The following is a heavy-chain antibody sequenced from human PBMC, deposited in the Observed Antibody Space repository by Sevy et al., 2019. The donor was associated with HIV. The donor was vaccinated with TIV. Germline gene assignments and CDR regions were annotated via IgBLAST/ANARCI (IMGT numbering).Heavy chain of an antibody. V-gene: IGHV4-59*08. CDR2: IYYSGST. D-gene: IGHD3-10*01. Sequence: SETLSLTCTVSGGSISSYYWSWIRQTPGKGLEWIGDIYYSGSTNYNPSLKSRVTISVDTSKNQFSLKLSSVTAADTAIYYCARLADWGAGRYFDYWGQGTLVTVSS. J-gene: IGHJ4*02. CDR3: ARLADWGAGRYFDY. CDR1: GGSISSYY.